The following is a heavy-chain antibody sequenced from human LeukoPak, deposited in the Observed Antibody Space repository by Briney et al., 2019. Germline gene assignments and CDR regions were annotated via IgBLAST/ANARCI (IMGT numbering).Heavy chain of an antibody. CDR2: IYDNEDT. CDR3: VTGMSYSDYSFDY. V-gene: IGHV4-59*01. Sequence: SETLSLTCAVSGGSISSYYWSWIRQPPGKGLEWIGYIYDNEDTKYNPSLKSRVTISVDTSKSQFSLKLSSVTAADTAVYYCVTGMSYSDYSFDYWGQGTLVIVSS. CDR1: GGSISSYY. D-gene: IGHD4-11*01. J-gene: IGHJ4*02.